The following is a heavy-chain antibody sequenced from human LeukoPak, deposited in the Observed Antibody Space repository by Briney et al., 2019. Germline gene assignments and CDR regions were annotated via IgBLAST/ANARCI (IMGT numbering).Heavy chain of an antibody. V-gene: IGHV4-4*07. CDR2: IYTSGST. Sequence: PSETLSLICTVSGGSISSYYWSWIRQPAGKGLEWIGRIYTSGSTNYNPSLKRRVTMSVDTSKNQFSLKLSSVTAADTAVYYCARGSDYVWGSYRYKGGRDWFDHWGQGTLVTVSS. CDR3: ARGSDYVWGSYRYKGGRDWFDH. CDR1: GGSISSYY. D-gene: IGHD3-16*02. J-gene: IGHJ5*02.